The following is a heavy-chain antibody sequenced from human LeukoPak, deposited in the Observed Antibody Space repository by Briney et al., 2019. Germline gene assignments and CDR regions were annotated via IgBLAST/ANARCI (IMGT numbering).Heavy chain of an antibody. Sequence: PSETLSLTSTVSGGSISSSSYYSGWIRQPPGKGLEWLGSIYYSGRTYYNPSLKSRATISVDTSKNQFSLKLSSVTAAETAVYYCARRPRGDFWGGYSNNWFYPWGQGTLVTVSS. V-gene: IGHV4-39*01. CDR3: ARRPRGDFWGGYSNNWFYP. CDR2: IYYSGRT. D-gene: IGHD3-3*01. CDR1: GGSISSSSYY. J-gene: IGHJ5*02.